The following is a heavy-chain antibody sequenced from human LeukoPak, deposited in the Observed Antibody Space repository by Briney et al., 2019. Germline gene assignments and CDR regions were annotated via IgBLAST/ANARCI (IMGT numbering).Heavy chain of an antibody. Sequence: GESLRLSCAASGFTFSSYAMSWVRQAPGKGLEWVSAISGSGGSTYYADSVKGRFTISRDNSKNTLYLQMNSLRAEDTAVYYCARLGDYVWGSYRYPLDYWGQGTLVTVSS. D-gene: IGHD3-16*02. CDR2: ISGSGGST. V-gene: IGHV3-23*01. CDR3: ARLGDYVWGSYRYPLDY. J-gene: IGHJ4*02. CDR1: GFTFSSYA.